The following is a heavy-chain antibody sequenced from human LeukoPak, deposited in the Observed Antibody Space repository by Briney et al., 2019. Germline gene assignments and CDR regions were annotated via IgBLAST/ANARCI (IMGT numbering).Heavy chain of an antibody. Sequence: SETLSLTCTVSGGSISSGDYYWSWIRQPPGKGLEWIGYIYYSGSTYYDPSLKSRVTMSVDTSKNQFSLRLTSVTAADTAVYYCARARYTGSDSLFDYWGQGTLVTVSS. CDR2: IYYSGST. CDR3: ARARYTGSDSLFDY. J-gene: IGHJ4*02. CDR1: GGSISSGDYY. V-gene: IGHV4-30-4*01. D-gene: IGHD1-26*01.